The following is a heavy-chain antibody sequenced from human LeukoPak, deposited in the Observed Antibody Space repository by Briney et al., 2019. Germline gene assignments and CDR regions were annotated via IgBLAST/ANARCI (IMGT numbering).Heavy chain of an antibody. D-gene: IGHD5-18*01. CDR3: ATSDTSGYEKKVVGFDF. CDR2: INPGDSDT. Sequence: GASLQISCKASGSIFTSYWIGWVRALPGKGLEWMAIINPGDSDTRYSPSFQGQVTISADKSISTAYLQWSSLKASDTAMYYCATSDTSGYEKKVVGFDFWGQGTLVTVSS. CDR1: GSIFTSYW. V-gene: IGHV5-51*01. J-gene: IGHJ4*02.